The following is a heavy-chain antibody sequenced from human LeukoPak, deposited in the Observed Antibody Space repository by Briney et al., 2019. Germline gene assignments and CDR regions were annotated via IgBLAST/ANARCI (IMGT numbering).Heavy chain of an antibody. D-gene: IGHD6-13*01. CDR1: GFTFSSYS. CDR3: AKGGSSWHFDY. J-gene: IGHJ4*02. V-gene: IGHV3-21*01. CDR2: ISSSSSYI. Sequence: GGSLRLSCAASGFTFSSYSMNWVRQAPGKGLEWVSSISSSSSYIYYVDSVKGRFTISRDNAKNSLYLQMNSLRAEDTAVYYCAKGGSSWHFDYWGQGTLVTVSS.